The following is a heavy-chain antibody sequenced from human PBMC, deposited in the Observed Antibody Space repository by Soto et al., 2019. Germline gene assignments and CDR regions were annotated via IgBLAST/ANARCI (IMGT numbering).Heavy chain of an antibody. V-gene: IGHV3-23*01. J-gene: IGHJ4*02. Sequence: GGSLRLSCAASGFTFGRYAMNWVRQAPGKGPKWVSGISGSGGTTNYADSVKGRFTISRDNSKNMLYLQMTSLRAEDTAVYYCANIDYWGQGTLVTVSS. CDR2: ISGSGGTT. CDR1: GFTFGRYA. CDR3: ANIDY.